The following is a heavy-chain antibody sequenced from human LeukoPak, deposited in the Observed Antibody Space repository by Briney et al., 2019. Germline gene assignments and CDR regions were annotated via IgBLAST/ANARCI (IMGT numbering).Heavy chain of an antibody. CDR1: GGSTNSSRFS. D-gene: IGHD3-22*01. V-gene: IGHV4-39*02. Sequence: SETLSLTCTVSGGSTNSSRFSWGWIRQPPGKGLEWIAKISYSGSTYYNPSLKSRVTISVDTSRNHLSLKLSSVIAADTAVYYCARLTDYDSSGYSRVVYFDFWGQGTLVTVSS. CDR2: ISYSGST. CDR3: ARLTDYDSSGYSRVVYFDF. J-gene: IGHJ4*02.